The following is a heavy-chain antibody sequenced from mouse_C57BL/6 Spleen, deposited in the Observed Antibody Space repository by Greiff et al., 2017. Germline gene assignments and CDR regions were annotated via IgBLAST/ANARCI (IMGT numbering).Heavy chain of an antibody. CDR3: ARSYYGSSLDY. CDR1: GFTFSSYA. D-gene: IGHD1-1*01. J-gene: IGHJ2*01. CDR2: ISDGGSYT. Sequence: EVKLVESGGGLVKPGGSLKLSCAASGFTFSSYAMSWVRQTPEKRLEWVATISDGGSYTYYPDNVKGRFTISRDNAKNNLYLQMSHLKSEDTAMYYCARSYYGSSLDYWGQGTTLTVSS. V-gene: IGHV5-4*03.